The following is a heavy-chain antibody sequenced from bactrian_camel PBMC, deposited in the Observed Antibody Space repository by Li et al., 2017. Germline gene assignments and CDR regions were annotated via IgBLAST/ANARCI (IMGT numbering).Heavy chain of an antibody. J-gene: IGHJ4*01. CDR3: AAKKVISCSGGYCY. Sequence: HVQLVESGGGLVQPGGSLRLSCAASGFTFSTYYMSWVRQAPGKGLEWVSSIYTGGGSTYYADSVKGRFTISRDNDRKTLSLQMNNLKPEDTGVYFCAAKKVISCSGGYCYWGQGTQVTVS. CDR2: IYTGGGST. D-gene: IGHD2*01. V-gene: IGHV3-2*01. CDR1: GFTFSTYY.